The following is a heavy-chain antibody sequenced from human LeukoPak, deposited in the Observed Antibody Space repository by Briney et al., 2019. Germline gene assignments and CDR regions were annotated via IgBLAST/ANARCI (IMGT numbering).Heavy chain of an antibody. CDR2: ISGSGGST. CDR1: GFTFSTYA. CDR3: AREPLTYYYDSSGYYFDY. V-gene: IGHV3-23*01. Sequence: GGSLRLSCAASGFTFSTYAMNWVRQAPGKGLEWVSGISGSGGSTFYADSVKGRFTISRDNSKNTLYLQMNSLRAEDTAVYYCAREPLTYYYDSSGYYFDYWGQGTLVTVSS. D-gene: IGHD3-22*01. J-gene: IGHJ4*02.